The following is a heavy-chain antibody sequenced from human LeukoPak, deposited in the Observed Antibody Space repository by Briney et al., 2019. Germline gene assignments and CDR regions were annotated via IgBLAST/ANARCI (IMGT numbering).Heavy chain of an antibody. CDR2: IKQDASEK. CDR1: GSTFSSYW. CDR3: ARALTVAGTGY. D-gene: IGHD6-19*01. J-gene: IGHJ4*02. V-gene: IGHV3-7*01. Sequence: PGGSLRLSCAASGSTFSSYWMSWVRQAPGKGLEWVANIKQDASEKYYVDSVKGRFTISRDNTKNSLYLQMNSLRAEDTAVYYCARALTVAGTGYWGQGTLVTVSS.